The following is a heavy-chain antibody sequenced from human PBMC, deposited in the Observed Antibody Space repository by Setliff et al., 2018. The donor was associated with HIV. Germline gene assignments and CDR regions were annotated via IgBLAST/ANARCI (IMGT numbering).Heavy chain of an antibody. Sequence: QAGGSLRLSCAASGFIFSTFPMHWVRQAPGKGLEWVAVMSGDANSQYYADSVRGRFTISRDNSKNTVYLQMNNLRAEDTAVYYCASAGGGNSGTRWFDYWGQGALVTVSS. D-gene: IGHD2-21*02. V-gene: IGHV3-30*07. J-gene: IGHJ4*02. CDR2: MSGDANSQ. CDR1: GFIFSTFP. CDR3: ASAGGGNSGTRWFDY.